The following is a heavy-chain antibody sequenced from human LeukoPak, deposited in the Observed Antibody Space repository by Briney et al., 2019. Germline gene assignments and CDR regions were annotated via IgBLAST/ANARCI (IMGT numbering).Heavy chain of an antibody. CDR1: GGSISSGGYY. CDR2: IYHSGST. CDR3: AREVDEVTPHFDY. D-gene: IGHD5-18*01. Sequence: SQTLSLTCTVSGGSISSGGYYWSWIRQPPGKGLEWIGYIYHSGSTYYNPSLKSRVTISVDRSKNQFSLKLSSVTAADTAVYYCAREVDEVTPHFDYWGQGTLVTVSS. J-gene: IGHJ4*02. V-gene: IGHV4-30-2*01.